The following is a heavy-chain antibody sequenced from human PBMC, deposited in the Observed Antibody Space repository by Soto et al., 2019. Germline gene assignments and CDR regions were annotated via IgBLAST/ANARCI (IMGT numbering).Heavy chain of an antibody. Sequence: ASVKVSCKASGYTFTSYAMHWVRQAPGQRLEWMGWINAGNGNTKYSQKFQGRVTITRDTSASTAYMELRSLRSDDTAVYYCGRVPFGELFSDYWGQGTLVTVSS. CDR1: GYTFTSYA. J-gene: IGHJ4*02. V-gene: IGHV1-3*01. D-gene: IGHD3-10*01. CDR2: INAGNGNT. CDR3: GRVPFGELFSDY.